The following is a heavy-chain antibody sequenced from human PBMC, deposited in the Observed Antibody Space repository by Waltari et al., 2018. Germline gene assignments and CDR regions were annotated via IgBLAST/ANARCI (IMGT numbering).Heavy chain of an antibody. Sequence: EVQLVESGGGLVQPGGSLRLSCAASGFPFSSYWMSWVRQAPGKGREWVANRKQDGSENYYVDSVKGRFTCSRDNAKNSLYLQLNSLRAEDTAVYYCARPYASGWYINFDYWGQGTLATVSS. J-gene: IGHJ4*02. V-gene: IGHV3-7*01. CDR2: RKQDGSEN. D-gene: IGHD6-19*01. CDR1: GFPFSSYW. CDR3: ARPYASGWYINFDY.